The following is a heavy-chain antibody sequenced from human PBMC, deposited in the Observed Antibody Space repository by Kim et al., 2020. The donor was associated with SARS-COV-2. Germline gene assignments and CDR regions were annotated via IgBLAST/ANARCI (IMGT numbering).Heavy chain of an antibody. V-gene: IGHV5-51*01. J-gene: IGHJ5*02. D-gene: IGHD6-13*01. Sequence: PSFQGQVTISADKSISTAYLQWSSLKASDTAMYYCARLGGIAAAGKFDPWGQGTLVTVSS. CDR3: ARLGGIAAAGKFDP.